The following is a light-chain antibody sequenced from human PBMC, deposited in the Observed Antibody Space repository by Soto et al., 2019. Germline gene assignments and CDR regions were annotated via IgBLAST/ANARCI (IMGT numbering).Light chain of an antibody. CDR1: TNDIGAFNY. V-gene: IGLV2-14*01. J-gene: IGLJ2*01. CDR2: EVT. CDR3: SSYTSTSTRV. Sequence: QSALTQPASVSGSPGQSITISCTGTTNDIGAFNYVSWYQQHPRKAPKLILYEVTNRPSGVSNRFSGSKSGNTASLTISGLQAEDEADYYCSSYTSTSTRVFGEGTKVTVL.